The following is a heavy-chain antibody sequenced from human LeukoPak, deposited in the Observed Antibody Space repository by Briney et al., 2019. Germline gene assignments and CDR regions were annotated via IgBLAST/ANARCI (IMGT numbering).Heavy chain of an antibody. Sequence: GASVKVSCKASGYTFTSHYMQWVQQAPAQGLEWLGIINPSGRHTNYAQHFQGRVTMTRDTSTRIVYMELSSLRSEDTAVYYCARGSSTSCYWCNWFDPWGQGTLVTVSS. V-gene: IGHV1-46*01. CDR2: INPSGRHT. CDR1: GYTFTSHY. CDR3: ARGSSTSCYWCNWFDP. D-gene: IGHD2-2*01. J-gene: IGHJ5*02.